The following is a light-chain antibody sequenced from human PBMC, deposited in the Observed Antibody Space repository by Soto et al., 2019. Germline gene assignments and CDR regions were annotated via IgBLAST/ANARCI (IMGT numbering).Light chain of an antibody. CDR3: GTWDNCLSGWV. Sequence: QSVLTQPPSVSAAPGQKVTISCFGSSSNIGSNYVSWYQQLPGTAPKLLIYENNKRPSGIPDRFSGSKSGTSATLDITGLQTGDEADYYCGTWDNCLSGWVFGGGTKLTVL. V-gene: IGLV1-51*02. CDR1: SSNIGSNY. CDR2: ENN. J-gene: IGLJ3*02.